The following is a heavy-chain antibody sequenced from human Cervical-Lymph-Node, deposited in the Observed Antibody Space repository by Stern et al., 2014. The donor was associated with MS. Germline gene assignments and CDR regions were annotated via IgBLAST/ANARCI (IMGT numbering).Heavy chain of an antibody. CDR1: GFSLSTSGVG. V-gene: IGHV2-5*02. Sequence: QVTLKESGPTLVKPTQTLTLTCTFSGFSLSTSGVGVGWIRQPPGKALEWLALIYWDDDKRYSPSLESRLTITNDPSKNLVFLTMTNMDPVYTATYYCAHLTTATALDYWGQGTLVTVSS. CDR2: IYWDDDK. D-gene: IGHD1-1*01. CDR3: AHLTTATALDY. J-gene: IGHJ4*02.